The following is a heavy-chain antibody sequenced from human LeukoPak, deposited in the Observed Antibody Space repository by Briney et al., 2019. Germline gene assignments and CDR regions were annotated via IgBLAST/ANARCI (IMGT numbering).Heavy chain of an antibody. D-gene: IGHD3-22*01. V-gene: IGHV4-59*08. CDR1: GGSISSYY. CDR2: IYYSGST. Sequence: PSETLSRTCTVSGGSISSYYWSWIRQPPGKGLEWIGYIYYSGSTYYNPSLKSRVTISVDTSKNQFSLKLSSVTAADTAVYYCARGARGYYYDSSGYYDYWGQGTLVTVSS. J-gene: IGHJ4*02. CDR3: ARGARGYYYDSSGYYDY.